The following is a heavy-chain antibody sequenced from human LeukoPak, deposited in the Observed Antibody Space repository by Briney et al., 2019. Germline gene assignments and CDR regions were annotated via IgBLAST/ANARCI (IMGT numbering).Heavy chain of an antibody. D-gene: IGHD6-13*01. CDR3: AGRRGIAASNFDY. J-gene: IGHJ4*02. V-gene: IGHV4-39*07. CDR2: INHSGST. Sequence: SETLSLTCTVSGGSISSSSYYWGWIRQPPGKGLEWIGEINHSGSTNYNPSLKSRVTISVDTSKNQFSLKLSSVTAADTAVYYCAGRRGIAASNFDYWGQGTLVTVSS. CDR1: GGSISSSSYY.